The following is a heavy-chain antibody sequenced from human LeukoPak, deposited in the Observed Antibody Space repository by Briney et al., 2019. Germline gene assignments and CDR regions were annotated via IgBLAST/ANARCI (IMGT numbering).Heavy chain of an antibody. D-gene: IGHD3-10*01. V-gene: IGHV3-21*06. Sequence: PGGSLRLSCAASGFTFSTFAMHWVRLSPGKGLEWASSITGSGPYMLYADSVKHRFTISRDNTKNLLYLEMNSLRAEDTAMYFCVRDVGAVRGEVYFDYWGQGTLVTVSS. CDR2: ITGSGPYM. J-gene: IGHJ4*02. CDR3: VRDVGAVRGEVYFDY. CDR1: GFTFSTFA.